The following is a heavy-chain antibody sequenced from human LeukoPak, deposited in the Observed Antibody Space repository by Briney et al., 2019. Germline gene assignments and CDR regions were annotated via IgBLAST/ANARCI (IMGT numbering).Heavy chain of an antibody. CDR3: ARGESSSSFDH. CDR1: GYTFTGYY. Sequence: ASVKVSCKASGYTFTGYYMHWVRQAPGQGLEWMGWINSNSGGTNYAQKFQGRVTMTRDTSTSTVYMELSSLGSEDTAVYYCARGESSSSFDHWGQGTLVTVSS. D-gene: IGHD6-6*01. J-gene: IGHJ4*02. V-gene: IGHV1-2*02. CDR2: INSNSGGT.